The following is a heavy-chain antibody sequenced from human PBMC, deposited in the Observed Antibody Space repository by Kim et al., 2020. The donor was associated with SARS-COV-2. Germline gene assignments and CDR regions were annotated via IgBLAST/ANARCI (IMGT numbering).Heavy chain of an antibody. D-gene: IGHD3-10*01. Sequence: GGSLRLSCAASGFTISSNYMSWVRQAPGKGLEWVSVIYSGGSTYYADSVKGRFTISRHNSKNTLYLQMNSLRAEDTAVYYCAGITMVRGVIRGYPFYGMDVWGQGTTVTVSS. CDR1: GFTISSNY. J-gene: IGHJ6*02. V-gene: IGHV3-53*04. CDR3: AGITMVRGVIRGYPFYGMDV. CDR2: IYSGGST.